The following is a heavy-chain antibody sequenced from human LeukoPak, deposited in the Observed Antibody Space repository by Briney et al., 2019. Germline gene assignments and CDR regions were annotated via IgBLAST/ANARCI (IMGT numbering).Heavy chain of an antibody. V-gene: IGHV4-34*01. CDR3: ARTQLGYCSSTSCSTGFDY. J-gene: IGHJ4*02. CDR1: GGSFSGYY. CDR2: INQSGST. D-gene: IGHD2-2*01. Sequence: SETLSLTCVVYGGSFSGYYWSWIRQPPGKGLEWIGEINQSGSTNYNPSLKSRVTISVDTSKNQFSLKLSSVTAADTAVYYCARTQLGYCSSTSCSTGFDYWGQGTLVTVSS.